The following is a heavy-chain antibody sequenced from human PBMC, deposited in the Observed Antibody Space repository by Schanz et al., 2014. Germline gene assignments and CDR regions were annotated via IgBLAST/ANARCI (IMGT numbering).Heavy chain of an antibody. Sequence: EVQLVESGGGLVQPGGSLRLSCAASGFTFSSYWMSWVRQAPGKGLEWVANIKLDGSEKYYVDSVKGRFTISRDNAKNSLYLQMNSLTAEDTAVYYCARDPNSVNEIDYWGQGTLVTVSS. CDR2: IKLDGSEK. CDR3: ARDPNSVNEIDY. D-gene: IGHD5-12*01. V-gene: IGHV3-7*01. CDR1: GFTFSSYW. J-gene: IGHJ4*02.